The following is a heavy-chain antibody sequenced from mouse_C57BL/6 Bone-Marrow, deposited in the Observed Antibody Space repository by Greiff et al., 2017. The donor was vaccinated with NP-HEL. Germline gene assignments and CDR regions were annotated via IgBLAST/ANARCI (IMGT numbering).Heavy chain of an antibody. D-gene: IGHD1-2*01. V-gene: IGHV1-80*01. J-gene: IGHJ2*01. CDR3: ASITTASDYFDY. Sequence: VQLQQSVAELVQPGASVKISCKASGYAFSSYWMNWVKQRPGKGLEWIGQISPGDGDTTYHGKFKGQATLTADNSSSTAYMQLSRLTSEDSAVYVCASITTASDYFDYWGQGTTLTVSS. CDR2: ISPGDGDT. CDR1: GYAFSSYW.